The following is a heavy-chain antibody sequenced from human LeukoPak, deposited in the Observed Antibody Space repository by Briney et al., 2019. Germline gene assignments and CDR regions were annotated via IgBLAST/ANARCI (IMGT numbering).Heavy chain of an antibody. Sequence: SETLSLTCAVYGGSFSGYYWSWIRQPPGKGLEWIGEINHSGSTNYNPSLKSRVTISVDTSKNQFSLKLSSVTAADTAVYYCGSPYYYDSSGSQLLHNWFDPWGQGTLVTVSS. CDR3: GSPYYYDSSGSQLLHNWFDP. CDR2: INHSGST. J-gene: IGHJ5*02. CDR1: GGSFSGYY. V-gene: IGHV4-34*01. D-gene: IGHD3-22*01.